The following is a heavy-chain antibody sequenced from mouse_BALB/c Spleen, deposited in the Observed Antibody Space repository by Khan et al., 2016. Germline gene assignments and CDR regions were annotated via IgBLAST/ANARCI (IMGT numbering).Heavy chain of an antibody. J-gene: IGHJ2*01. CDR3: ARSSGMDGNYLVDC. D-gene: IGHD2-1*01. V-gene: IGHV1-4*01. CDR1: GYTFTIYT. CDR2: INPSSGYT. Sequence: QVQLKQSGAELARPGASVKMSCKASGYTFTIYTMHWVKQRPGQGLEWIGYINPSSGYTNYNQKFKDKATLTADKSSSTAYMQLSSLTSEDSAVYYCARSSGMDGNYLVDCWDQGTTITVSS.